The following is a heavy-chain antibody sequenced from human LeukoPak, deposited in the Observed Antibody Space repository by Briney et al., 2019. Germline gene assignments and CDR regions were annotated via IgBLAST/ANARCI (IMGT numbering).Heavy chain of an antibody. CDR1: GGSVSSGSYY. J-gene: IGHJ5*02. V-gene: IGHV4-61*01. Sequence: SETLSLTCTVSGGSVSSGSYYWSWIRQPPGKGLEWIGYIHYSGSTNYNPSLKSRVTISVDTSKNQFSLKLSSVTAADTAVYYCARAHSSSIRTTFDPWGQGTLVTVSS. D-gene: IGHD6-13*01. CDR2: IHYSGST. CDR3: ARAHSSSIRTTFDP.